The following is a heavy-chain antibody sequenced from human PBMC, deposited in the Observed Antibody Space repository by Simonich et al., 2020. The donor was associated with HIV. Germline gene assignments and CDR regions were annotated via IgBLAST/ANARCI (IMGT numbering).Heavy chain of an antibody. CDR3: ARVSYYGSGRYDRYYYMDV. V-gene: IGHV1-8*03. CDR2: MNPNSSNT. CDR1: GYTFTSYD. D-gene: IGHD3-10*01. J-gene: IGHJ6*03. Sequence: QLQLVQSCAEVKNPLASVKVSCTASGYTFTSYDINWVQQATDQVFEWSGWMNPNSSNTGYAHKFHGRVPITRNTSISTAYLELSSLRSADTAVYYCARVSYYGSGRYDRYYYMDVWGKGTTVTVSS.